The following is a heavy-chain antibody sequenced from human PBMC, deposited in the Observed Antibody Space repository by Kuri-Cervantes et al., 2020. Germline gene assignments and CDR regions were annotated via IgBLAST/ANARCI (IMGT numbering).Heavy chain of an antibody. J-gene: IGHJ4*02. D-gene: IGHD1-26*01. Sequence: GGSLRLSCAASGFTFDDYAMHWVRRAPGKGLEWVSGISWNSGSIGYAHSVKGRFTISRDNAKNSLYLQMNSLRAEDTALYYCAKVNSGSYHFDYWGQGTLVTVSS. V-gene: IGHV3-9*01. CDR1: GFTFDDYA. CDR3: AKVNSGSYHFDY. CDR2: ISWNSGSI.